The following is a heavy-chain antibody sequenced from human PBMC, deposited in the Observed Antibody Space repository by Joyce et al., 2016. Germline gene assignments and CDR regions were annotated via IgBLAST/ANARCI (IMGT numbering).Heavy chain of an antibody. Sequence: QVQLQESGPGLVKPSETLSLICCVSGDSVSRYYWSWIRQSPGKGLEWIGCVFHSGSANYNPSLKSRVTFSVDTSKNQFSLTLSSVTAADTAVYYCAKDEGSGVSYYYIDVWGKGTTVTVSS. V-gene: IGHV4-59*02. J-gene: IGHJ6*03. CDR1: GDSVSRYY. D-gene: IGHD3-3*01. CDR2: VFHSGSA. CDR3: AKDEGSGVSYYYIDV.